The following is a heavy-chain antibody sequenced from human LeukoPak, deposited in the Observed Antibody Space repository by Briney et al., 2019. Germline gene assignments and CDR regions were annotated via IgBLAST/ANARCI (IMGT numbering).Heavy chain of an antibody. D-gene: IGHD5-18*01. CDR1: GGSISSRGYY. CDR3: ASRGDSYAVFDY. V-gene: IGHV4-39*01. Sequence: PSETLSLTCTVSGGSISSRGYYWGWIRQPPGKGLEGIGTITYSGSTYFSPSVKSRVTMSMDTSKNQFSLKLSSVTAADTAVYYCASRGDSYAVFDYWGQGTLVTVSS. CDR2: ITYSGST. J-gene: IGHJ4*02.